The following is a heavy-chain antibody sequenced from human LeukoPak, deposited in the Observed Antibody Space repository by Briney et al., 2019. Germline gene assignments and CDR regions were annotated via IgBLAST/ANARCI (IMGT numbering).Heavy chain of an antibody. Sequence: GGSLRLSCATSGFTFSSYAMSWVRQPPGKGLAWVSTISGSGGGTYYADSVKGRFTISRDNSKNTLYLQMNSLRAEDTAVFYCGKLFYSSGMYHFDYWGQGTLVIVSS. D-gene: IGHD3-10*01. CDR2: ISGSGGGT. J-gene: IGHJ4*02. CDR1: GFTFSSYA. V-gene: IGHV3-23*01. CDR3: GKLFYSSGMYHFDY.